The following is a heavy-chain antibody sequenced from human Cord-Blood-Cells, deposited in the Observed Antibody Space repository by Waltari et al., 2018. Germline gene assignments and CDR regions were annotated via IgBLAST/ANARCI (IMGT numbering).Heavy chain of an antibody. Sequence: QVQLQQWGAGLLKPSETLSLTCTVYGGSFSGYYWSWIRQPPGKGLEWIGEINHSGSTNYNPSLKSRVTISVDTSKNQFSLKLSSVTAADTAVYYCARGGLGIDRLDYWGQGTLVTVSS. CDR1: GGSFSGYY. J-gene: IGHJ4*02. CDR3: ARGGLGIDRLDY. CDR2: INHSGST. V-gene: IGHV4-34*01. D-gene: IGHD7-27*01.